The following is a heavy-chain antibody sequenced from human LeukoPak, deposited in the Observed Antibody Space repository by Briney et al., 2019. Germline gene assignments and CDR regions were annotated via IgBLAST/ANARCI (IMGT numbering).Heavy chain of an antibody. CDR2: ISGSGGST. D-gene: IGHD2-8*01. Sequence: GGSLRLSCAASGFTFNNYVMSWVRQAPGKGLEWVSAISGSGGSTYYADSVKGRFTISRDNSKNTLYLQMNSLRAEDTAVYYCAKDRLMVYTANWFDPWGQGTLVTVSS. CDR3: AKDRLMVYTANWFDP. V-gene: IGHV3-23*01. CDR1: GFTFNNYV. J-gene: IGHJ5*02.